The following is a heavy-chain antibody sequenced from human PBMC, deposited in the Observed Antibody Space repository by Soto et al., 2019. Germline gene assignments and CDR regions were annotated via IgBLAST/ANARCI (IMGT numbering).Heavy chain of an antibody. J-gene: IGHJ4*02. Sequence: EVQLLESGGGLAQPGGSLRLSCAASGFSFSTYAMSWVRQAPGKRLEWVSAISGSADRTYYADAVKGRFTISRDNSKHTVHLQMDSLRAEDTAIYYCAKETIASAYADYWGQGTLVTVSS. D-gene: IGHD2-2*01. CDR1: GFSFSTYA. CDR3: AKETIASAYADY. V-gene: IGHV3-23*01. CDR2: ISGSADRT.